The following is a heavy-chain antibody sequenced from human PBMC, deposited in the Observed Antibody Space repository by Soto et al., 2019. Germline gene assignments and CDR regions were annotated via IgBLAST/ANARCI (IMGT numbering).Heavy chain of an antibody. J-gene: IGHJ4*02. Sequence: QVQLVESGGGVVQPGRSLRLSGAASGFTFSSYAMHWVRQAPGKGLEWVAVISYDGSNKYYADSVKGRFTISRDNSKNTLYLQMNSLRAEDTAVYYCARDRRATVVTPGAYWGQGTLVTVSS. CDR2: ISYDGSNK. CDR3: ARDRRATVVTPGAY. CDR1: GFTFSSYA. D-gene: IGHD4-17*01. V-gene: IGHV3-30-3*01.